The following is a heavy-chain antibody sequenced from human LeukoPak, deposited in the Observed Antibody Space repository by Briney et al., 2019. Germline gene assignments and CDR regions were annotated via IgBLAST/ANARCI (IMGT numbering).Heavy chain of an antibody. CDR3: TRLKVVAIDAFDI. Sequence: SETLSLTCTVSGGSISSGGYYWSWIRQHPGKGLEWIGYIYYSGSTYYNPSLKSRVTISVDTSKNQFSLKLSSVTAADTAVYYCTRLKVVAIDAFDIWGQGTMVTVSS. D-gene: IGHD3-22*01. J-gene: IGHJ3*02. V-gene: IGHV4-31*03. CDR2: IYYSGST. CDR1: GGSISSGGYY.